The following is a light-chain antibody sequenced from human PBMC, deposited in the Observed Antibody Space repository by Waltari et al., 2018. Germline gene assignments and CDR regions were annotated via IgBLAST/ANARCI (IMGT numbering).Light chain of an antibody. CDR2: EAS. CDR3: QQYNTYFHT. Sequence: DIQMNQSPSTLSASVGDRVPITCRASQSIDGWLAWYQHKPGQAPKLLMYEASSLDAGVPSRFSGAGSGTEFTLTISSLQPDDFATYYCQQYNTYFHTFGQGTKLEIK. J-gene: IGKJ2*01. V-gene: IGKV1-5*03. CDR1: QSIDGW.